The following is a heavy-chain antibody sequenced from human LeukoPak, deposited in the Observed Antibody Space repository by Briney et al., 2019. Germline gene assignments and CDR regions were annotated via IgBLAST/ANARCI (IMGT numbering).Heavy chain of an antibody. Sequence: VASVKVSCKVSGYTLTELSMHWVRQAPGKGLEWMGGFDPEDGETIYAQKFQGRVTMTEDTSTDTAYMELSSLRSEDTAVYYCATGYDFWSGYYTDYWGQGTLVTVSS. CDR2: FDPEDGET. CDR3: ATGYDFWSGYYTDY. CDR1: GYTLTELS. V-gene: IGHV1-24*01. J-gene: IGHJ4*02. D-gene: IGHD3-3*01.